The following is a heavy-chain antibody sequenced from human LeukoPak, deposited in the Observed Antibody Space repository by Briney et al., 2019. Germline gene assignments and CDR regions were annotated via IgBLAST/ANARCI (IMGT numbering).Heavy chain of an antibody. CDR1: GYTYTGYY. Sequence: ASVKVSCKASGYTYTGYYMHWVRQAPGQGLEWMGRINPNSGGTNYAQKFQGRVTMTSDASISTAYMELSRLRSHDTAVYYCARDFPREVRGGLIDYWGQGTLVTVSS. V-gene: IGHV1-2*06. CDR3: ARDFPREVRGGLIDY. J-gene: IGHJ4*02. CDR2: INPNSGGT. D-gene: IGHD3-10*01.